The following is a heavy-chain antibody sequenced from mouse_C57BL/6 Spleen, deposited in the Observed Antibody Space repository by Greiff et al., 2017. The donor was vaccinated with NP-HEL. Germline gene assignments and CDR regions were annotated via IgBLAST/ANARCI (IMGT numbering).Heavy chain of an antibody. CDR1: GFTFSDYG. CDR2: ISSGSSTI. D-gene: IGHD2-3*01. Sequence: DVMLVESGGGLVKPGGSLKLSCAASGFTFSDYGMHWVRQAPEKGLEWVAYISSGSSTIYYADTVKGRFTISRDNAKNTLFLQMTSLRSEDTAMYYCAREGYDEDFDYWGQGTTLTVSS. V-gene: IGHV5-17*01. CDR3: AREGYDEDFDY. J-gene: IGHJ2*01.